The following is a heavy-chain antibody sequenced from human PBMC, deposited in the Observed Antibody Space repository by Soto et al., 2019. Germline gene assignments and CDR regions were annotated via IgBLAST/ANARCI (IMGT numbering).Heavy chain of an antibody. V-gene: IGHV4-31*03. J-gene: IGHJ6*02. CDR1: GGSISSGGYY. Sequence: SETLSLTCTVSGGSISSGGYYWSWIRQHPGKGLEWIGYIYYSGSTYYNPSLKSRVTISVDTSKNQFSLKLSSVTAADTAVYYCARGVTSYYYGMDVWGQGTTVTVSS. CDR2: IYYSGST. D-gene: IGHD3-10*01. CDR3: ARGVTSYYYGMDV.